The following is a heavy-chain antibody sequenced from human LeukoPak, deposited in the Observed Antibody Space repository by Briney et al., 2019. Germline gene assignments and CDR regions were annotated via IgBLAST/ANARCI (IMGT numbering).Heavy chain of an antibody. Sequence: GGSLRLSCAAAGFTFSSYWMHWVRQAPGKGLVWVSLINSDGSSTSYADSVKGRFTISKDNAKNTLYLQMNSLRAEDTAVYYCARVGRAAAGMGDYFDYWGQGTLVTVSS. CDR1: GFTFSSYW. CDR3: ARVGRAAAGMGDYFDY. CDR2: INSDGSST. V-gene: IGHV3-74*01. D-gene: IGHD6-13*01. J-gene: IGHJ4*02.